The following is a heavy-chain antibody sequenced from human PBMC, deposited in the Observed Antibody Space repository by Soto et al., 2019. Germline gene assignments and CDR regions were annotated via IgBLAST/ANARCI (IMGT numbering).Heavy chain of an antibody. CDR1: GFTFSRCD. CDR2: ISSSASYM. J-gene: IGHJ4*02. D-gene: IGHD5-12*01. CDR3: ARECVDTVTSITIPFDY. V-gene: IGHV3-21*01. Sequence: GGSLRLSCATSGFTFSRCDMKWVRQAPGKGLEWVSFISSSASYMYYADSVKGRFTISRDNSKKSLYLQMNSLRADDTAVYYCARECVDTVTSITIPFDYWGQGALVTVSS.